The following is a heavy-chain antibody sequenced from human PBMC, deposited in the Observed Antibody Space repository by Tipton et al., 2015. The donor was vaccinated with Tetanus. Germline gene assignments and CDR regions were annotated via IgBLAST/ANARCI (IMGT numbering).Heavy chain of an antibody. Sequence: SLRLSCAASGFTFSNHAMTWVRQAPGKGLEWVSAISISGDSTYYADSVKGRFTISRDNSKDTLYLQMHSLRVEDTAVYYCAKEIRPNDSWGQGTLLIVSS. D-gene: IGHD3-16*01. V-gene: IGHV3-23*01. CDR3: AKEIRPNDS. CDR1: GFTFSNHA. J-gene: IGHJ4*02. CDR2: ISISGDST.